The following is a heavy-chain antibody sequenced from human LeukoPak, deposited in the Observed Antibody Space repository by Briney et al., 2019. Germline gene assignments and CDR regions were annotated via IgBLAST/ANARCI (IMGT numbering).Heavy chain of an antibody. J-gene: IGHJ6*02. V-gene: IGHV1-18*01. Sequence: ASVKVSCKASGYTFTSYGISWVRQALGQGLEWMGWISAYNGNTNYAQKLQGRVTMTTDTSTSTAYMELRSLRSDDTAVYYCARDRSAAGFYYYYGMDVWGQGTTVTVSS. CDR2: ISAYNGNT. CDR1: GYTFTSYG. CDR3: ARDRSAAGFYYYYGMDV. D-gene: IGHD6-13*01.